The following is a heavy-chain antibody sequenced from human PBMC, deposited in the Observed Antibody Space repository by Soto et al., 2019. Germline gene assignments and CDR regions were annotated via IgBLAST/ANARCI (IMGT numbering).Heavy chain of an antibody. CDR2: IYSGGST. V-gene: IGHV3-53*01. J-gene: IGHJ4*01. CDR3: ARGKDYGSGSYSGY. D-gene: IGHD3-10*01. CDR1: GFTVSSNY. Sequence: EVQLVESGGGLIQPGGSLRLSCAASGFTVSSNYMSWVRQAPGKGLEWVSVIYSGGSTDYADSVKGRFTISRDNFKNTLYLQMNSLRDEDTAVYYCARGKDYGSGSYSGYWGQGTLVTVSS.